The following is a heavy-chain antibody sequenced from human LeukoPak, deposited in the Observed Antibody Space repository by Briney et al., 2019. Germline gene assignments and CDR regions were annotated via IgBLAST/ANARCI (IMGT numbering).Heavy chain of an antibody. D-gene: IGHD6-6*01. Sequence: GESLKISCNGSGYXFTSYWISWVRQMPGKGLEWMGRIDPSDSYTNYSPSFQGHVTISADKSISTAYLQWSSLKASDTAMYYCARHLQSSSSGLYYWGQGTLVTVSS. V-gene: IGHV5-10-1*01. CDR1: GYXFTSYW. CDR2: IDPSDSYT. CDR3: ARHLQSSSSGLYY. J-gene: IGHJ4*02.